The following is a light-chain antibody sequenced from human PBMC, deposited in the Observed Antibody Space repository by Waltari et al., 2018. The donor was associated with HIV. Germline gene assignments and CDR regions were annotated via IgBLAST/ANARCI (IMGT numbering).Light chain of an antibody. Sequence: QSVFTHPPSVSGAPGQRVTNSCTGSRSHTAATYDVHWYQQLPGIATGLLSYGNNNRPSGVPDRFAGSKSGTSASLAITGIQAEEEANYYCQSYDSSLCVVFGGGTKLTVL. CDR2: GNN. CDR3: QSYDSSLCVV. V-gene: IGLV1-40*02. J-gene: IGLJ3*02. CDR1: RSHTAATYD.